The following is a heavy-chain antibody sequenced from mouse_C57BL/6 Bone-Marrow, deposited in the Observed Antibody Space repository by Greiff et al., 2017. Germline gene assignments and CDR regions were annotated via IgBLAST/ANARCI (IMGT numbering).Heavy chain of an antibody. J-gene: IGHJ2*01. CDR2: ISGGGGNT. V-gene: IGHV5-9*01. CDR3: ARRSTYYSNYRY. CDR1: GFTFSSYT. Sequence: DVKLVESGGGLVKPGGSLKLSCAASGFTFSSYTMSWVRQTPEKRLEWVATISGGGGNTYYPDSVKGRFTISRDNAKNTLYLQMSSLRSEDTALYYCARRSTYYSNYRYWGQGTTLTVSS. D-gene: IGHD2-5*01.